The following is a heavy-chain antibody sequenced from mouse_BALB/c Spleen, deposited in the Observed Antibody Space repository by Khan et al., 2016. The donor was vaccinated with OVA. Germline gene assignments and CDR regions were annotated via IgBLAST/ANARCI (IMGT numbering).Heavy chain of an antibody. Sequence: QVQLQQSGPEVVKPGASVKMSCKTSGYTFIRNYVHWVKQRPGQGLDWIGWIYPGDGSTKYNEKFKGKTTLTADNSSSIAYMLLSSLTSEDSAIYFCAISYYGSYWYFDVWGAGTTVTVSS. D-gene: IGHD1-1*01. CDR2: IYPGDGST. J-gene: IGHJ1*01. CDR3: AISYYGSYWYFDV. CDR1: GYTFIRNY. V-gene: IGHV1S50*01.